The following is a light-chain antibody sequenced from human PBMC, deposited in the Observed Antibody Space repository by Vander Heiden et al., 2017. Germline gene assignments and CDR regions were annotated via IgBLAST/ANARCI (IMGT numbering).Light chain of an antibody. CDR1: QSLLHSNGYNY. Sequence: DIVMTQSPLSLPVTPGEPASISCRSSQSLLHSNGYNYLDWYLQKPGQSPQLLIYLGSNRASGVPDRFSGSGSGPAFPLPISRVAAEDVGFYSCLQALPPPWTFG. CDR3: LQALPPPWT. J-gene: IGKJ1*01. CDR2: LGS. V-gene: IGKV2-28*01.